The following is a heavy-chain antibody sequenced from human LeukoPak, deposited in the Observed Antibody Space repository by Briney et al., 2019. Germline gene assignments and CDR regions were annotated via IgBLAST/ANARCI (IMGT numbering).Heavy chain of an antibody. Sequence: ASVKVSCKASGYTFTGYYMHWVRQAPGQGLEWMGWINPNSDGTNYAQNFQGRVTMTRDTSISTAYMELSRLRSDDTAVYYCARVPSRRGWFDPWGQGTLVTVSS. CDR3: ARVPSRRGWFDP. CDR1: GYTFTGYY. J-gene: IGHJ5*02. V-gene: IGHV1-2*02. CDR2: INPNSDGT.